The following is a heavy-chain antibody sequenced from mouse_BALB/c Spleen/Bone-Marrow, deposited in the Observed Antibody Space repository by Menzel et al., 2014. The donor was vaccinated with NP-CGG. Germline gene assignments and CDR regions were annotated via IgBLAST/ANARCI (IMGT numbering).Heavy chain of an antibody. V-gene: IGHV5-12-2*01. D-gene: IGHD1-2*01. CDR2: ISNGGGST. CDR3: ARRSAATYYFDY. CDR1: GFTFXSYT. J-gene: IGHJ2*01. Sequence: EVHLVESGGGLVQPGGSLKLSCAASGFTFXSYTMSWVRQTPEKRLEWVAYISNGGGSTYYPDTVKGRFTISRDNAKNTLYLQMSSLKSEDTAMYYCARRSAATYYFDYWGQGTTLTVSS.